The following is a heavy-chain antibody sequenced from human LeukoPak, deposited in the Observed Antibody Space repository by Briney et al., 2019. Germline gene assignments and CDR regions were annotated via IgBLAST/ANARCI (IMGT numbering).Heavy chain of an antibody. CDR1: GYSISSGYH. CDR2: IYHRGNA. J-gene: IGHJ6*04. Sequence: SETRSLTCAVSGYSISSGYHWGWIRQPPGKGPELIGSIYHRGNAYYNPSLKSRVTISLDTSKNQFSLKLSSVTAADTAVYYCARDLGYYRMDVWGKGTTVTVSS. D-gene: IGHD7-27*01. CDR3: ARDLGYYRMDV. V-gene: IGHV4-38-2*02.